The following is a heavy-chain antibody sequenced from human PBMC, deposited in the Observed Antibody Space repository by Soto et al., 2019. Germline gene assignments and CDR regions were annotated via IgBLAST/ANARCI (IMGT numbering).Heavy chain of an antibody. CDR3: ARELVDILTGYYYGMDV. D-gene: IGHD3-9*01. J-gene: IGHJ6*02. Sequence: GGSLRLSCAASGFTFSSYSMNWVRQAPGKGLEWVSYISSSSSTIYYANSVNGRFTIPKDNAKNSLYLQMNILRDEDTAVYYCARELVDILTGYYYGMDVWGQGTTVTVSS. CDR2: ISSSSSTI. V-gene: IGHV3-48*02. CDR1: GFTFSSYS.